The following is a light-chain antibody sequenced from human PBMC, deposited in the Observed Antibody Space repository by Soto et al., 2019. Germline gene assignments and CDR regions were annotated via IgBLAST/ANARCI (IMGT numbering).Light chain of an antibody. CDR1: QSVSNN. Sequence: ILMTQSPATLSVSPGERATLSCRASQSVSNNLAWYQQKPGQAPRLLIYDASTRATGIPARFSGSGSGTEFTLTISGLQSEDFAVYYCQQYNNWPPWTFGQCTKVEI. J-gene: IGKJ1*01. CDR2: DAS. V-gene: IGKV3-15*01. CDR3: QQYNNWPPWT.